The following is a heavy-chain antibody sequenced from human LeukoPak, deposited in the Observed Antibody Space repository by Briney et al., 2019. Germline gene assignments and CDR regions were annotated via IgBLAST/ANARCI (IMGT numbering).Heavy chain of an antibody. Sequence: ASVKVSCKASGYTFTGYFMRWVRQAPGQGLEWMGRINPNSGGTNYAQKFQGRVTMTRDTSISTAYMELSGLRSDDTAVYYCARDLSSTSNWELDYWGQGTLVTVSS. CDR1: GYTFTGYF. J-gene: IGHJ4*02. V-gene: IGHV1-2*06. CDR2: INPNSGGT. D-gene: IGHD7-27*01. CDR3: ARDLSSTSNWELDY.